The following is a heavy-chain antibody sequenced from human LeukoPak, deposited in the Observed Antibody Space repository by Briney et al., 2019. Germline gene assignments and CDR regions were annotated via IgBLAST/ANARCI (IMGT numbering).Heavy chain of an antibody. CDR3: AKDPNGDYIGAFDD. CDR1: GFTFSDYY. Sequence: SGGSLRLSCAASGFTFSDYYMSWIRQAPGKGPEWVSSIVGSGATTVYADSVKGRFTISRDNSKNTLYLQMNSLRAEDTAIYYCAKDPNGDYIGAFDDWGQGTMVTVSS. V-gene: IGHV3-23*01. CDR2: IVGSGATT. J-gene: IGHJ3*01. D-gene: IGHD2-21*02.